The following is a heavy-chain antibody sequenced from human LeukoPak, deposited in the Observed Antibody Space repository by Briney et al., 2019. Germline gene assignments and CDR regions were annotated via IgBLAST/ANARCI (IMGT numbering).Heavy chain of an antibody. CDR3: ARGYGPGWFDP. CDR2: IYTSGST. V-gene: IGHV4-61*02. Sequence: SQTLSLTCTVSGGSISSGSYYWSWTRQPAGTGLEWIGRIYTSGSTNYNPSLKSRVTISVDTSKNQFSLKLSSVTAADTAVYYCARGYGPGWFDPWGQGTLVTVSS. J-gene: IGHJ5*02. CDR1: GGSISSGSYY. D-gene: IGHD3-10*01.